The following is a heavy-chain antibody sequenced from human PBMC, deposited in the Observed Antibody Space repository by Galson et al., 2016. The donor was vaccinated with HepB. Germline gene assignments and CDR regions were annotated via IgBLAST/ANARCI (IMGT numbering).Heavy chain of an antibody. Sequence: SLRLSCAVSGFTLTASAMNWVRQAPGKGLEWIAYIGATNGAIFYADSVKGRFTISKDNAKDSLFLQMNNLGDDDTAVYYCARESGASCYLIDYWGQGTLVTVSS. CDR3: ARESGASCYLIDY. CDR2: IGATNGAI. V-gene: IGHV3-48*02. D-gene: IGHD3-22*01. CDR1: GFTLTASA. J-gene: IGHJ4*02.